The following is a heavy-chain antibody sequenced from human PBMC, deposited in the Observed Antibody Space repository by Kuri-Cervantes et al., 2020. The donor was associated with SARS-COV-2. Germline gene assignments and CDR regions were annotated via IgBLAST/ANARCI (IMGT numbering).Heavy chain of an antibody. Sequence: ASVKVSCKASGYPFTNFGISWVRQAPGRGLEWMGWISTYSGDTIYPQKIQGRVTMTTDTSTSTAYMDLRGLRSDDTAVYYCARGPAITIFGVLRGRENWFDPWGQGTLVTVSS. CDR1: GYPFTNFG. J-gene: IGHJ5*02. CDR2: ISTYSGDT. V-gene: IGHV1-18*01. CDR3: ARGPAITIFGVLRGRENWFDP. D-gene: IGHD3-3*01.